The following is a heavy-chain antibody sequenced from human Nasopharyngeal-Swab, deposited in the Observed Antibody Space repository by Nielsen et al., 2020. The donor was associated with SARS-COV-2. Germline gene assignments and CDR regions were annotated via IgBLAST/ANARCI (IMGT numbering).Heavy chain of an antibody. Sequence: ASVKVSCKASGYTFTNYGVSWVRQAPGQGLEWMGWVSPLNGRTNYIQKFQGTIIMTTDTSTNTAFMELTDLTSDDTAVYYCATDHWNRFDYWGQGTQVTVSS. V-gene: IGHV1-18*01. J-gene: IGHJ4*02. CDR2: VSPLNGRT. D-gene: IGHD1-1*01. CDR3: ATDHWNRFDY. CDR1: GYTFTNYG.